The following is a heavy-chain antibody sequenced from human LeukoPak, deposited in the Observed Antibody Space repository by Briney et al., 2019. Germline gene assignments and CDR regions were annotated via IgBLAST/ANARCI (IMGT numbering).Heavy chain of an antibody. CDR1: GGSISSSNW. Sequence: PSETLSLTCAVSGGSISSSNWWSWVRQPPGKGLEWIGEIYHSGSTNYNPSLKSRVTISVDKSKNQFSLKLSSVTAADTAVYYCARVSTPAVPGESVYFDYWGQGTLVTVSS. D-gene: IGHD3-10*01. CDR3: ARVSTPAVPGESVYFDY. J-gene: IGHJ4*02. CDR2: IYHSGST. V-gene: IGHV4-4*02.